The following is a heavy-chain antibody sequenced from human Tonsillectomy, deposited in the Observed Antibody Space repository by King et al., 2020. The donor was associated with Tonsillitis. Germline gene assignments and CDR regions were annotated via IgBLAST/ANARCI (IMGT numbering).Heavy chain of an antibody. CDR1: GFSLNTATLG. CDR3: ARARKQLRAMALDFAY. D-gene: IGHD5-24*01. Sequence: TLKESGPVLVKPTETLTLTCTVSGFSLNTATLGVSWLRQPPGKALEWLAHIFSNDETSYHTSLKSRLTISKDTSKSHVALTMTNMEPVDTATYYCARARKQLRAMALDFAYWGQGILLTVSS. V-gene: IGHV2-26*01. CDR2: IFSNDET. J-gene: IGHJ4*02.